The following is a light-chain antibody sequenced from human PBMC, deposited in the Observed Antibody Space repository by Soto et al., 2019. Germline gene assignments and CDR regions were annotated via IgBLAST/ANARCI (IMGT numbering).Light chain of an antibody. V-gene: IGKV3-15*01. J-gene: IGKJ5*01. Sequence: EIAMTQSPATLSVSLGERATLSCRASQYISNNLAWYQQRPRQAPSLLIYGASPRPTSVPARVSGSGYGTDCLLSICCLQYEESAMYYYHQYNHWSLITFGQGTRLEIQ. CDR3: HQYNHWSLIT. CDR2: GAS. CDR1: QYISNN.